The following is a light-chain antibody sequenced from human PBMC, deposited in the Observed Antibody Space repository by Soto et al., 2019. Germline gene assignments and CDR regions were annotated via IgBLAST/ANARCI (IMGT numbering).Light chain of an antibody. CDR2: GAS. CDR1: ESVSSSY. J-gene: IGKJ1*01. CDR3: QQYNNWLTWT. Sequence: EIVLTQSPGTLSLSPGERATLSCRASESVSSSYLAWYQQKPGQAPRLLIFGASSRATGTPDRFSGSGSGTDFTLTISRLEPEDFAVYYCQQYNNWLTWTFGQGTKVDI. V-gene: IGKV3-20*01.